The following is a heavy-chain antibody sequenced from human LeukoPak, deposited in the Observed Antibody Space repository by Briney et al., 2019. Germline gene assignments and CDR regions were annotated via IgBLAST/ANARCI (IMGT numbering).Heavy chain of an antibody. J-gene: IGHJ3*02. D-gene: IGHD1-1*01. CDR2: IWYDGSNK. V-gene: IGHV3-33*01. CDR3: ARSVRPRDAFDI. Sequence: GGSLRLSCAASGFTFSSYGMHWVRQAPGKGLEWVAVIWYDGSNKYYADSVKGRFTIPRDNSKNTLYLQMNSLRAEDTAVYYCARSVRPRDAFDIWGQGTMVTVSS. CDR1: GFTFSSYG.